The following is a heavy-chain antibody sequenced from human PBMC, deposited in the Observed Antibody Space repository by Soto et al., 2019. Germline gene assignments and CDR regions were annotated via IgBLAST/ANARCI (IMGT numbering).Heavy chain of an antibody. CDR3: ARDEGFWSGSDY. V-gene: IGHV3-7*01. CDR1: GFTFSSSW. Sequence: EVHLVESGGGFVQPGGSLRLSCSASGFTFSSSWMSWIRQAPGKGLEWVANMKEDGSEQYYVDPLEGRFTISRDNAKNSLYLQMNGLRTEDTGVYYCARDEGFWSGSDYWGQGTLVTVSS. D-gene: IGHD3-3*01. J-gene: IGHJ4*02. CDR2: MKEDGSEQ.